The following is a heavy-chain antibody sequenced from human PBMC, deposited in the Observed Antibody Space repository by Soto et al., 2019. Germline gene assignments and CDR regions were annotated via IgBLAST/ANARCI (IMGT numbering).Heavy chain of an antibody. CDR1: GYTFTSYD. Sequence: QVQLVQSGAEVKKPGASVKVSCKASGYTFTSYDINWMRQASGQGLEWLGWMRPNSGKTGYAQKFQGRVTMTRDTSTSTAYVELSSLTDEDSAVYYCARKKWGTGDFDYWGHGTLVTVSS. CDR3: ARKKWGTGDFDY. V-gene: IGHV1-8*01. J-gene: IGHJ4*01. D-gene: IGHD1-1*01. CDR2: MRPNSGKT.